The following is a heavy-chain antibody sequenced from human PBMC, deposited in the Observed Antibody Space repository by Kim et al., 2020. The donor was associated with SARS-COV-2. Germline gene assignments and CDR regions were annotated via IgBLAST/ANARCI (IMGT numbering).Heavy chain of an antibody. CDR3: ARDLSIAVAKYFDY. D-gene: IGHD6-19*01. Sequence: AQKVQGRVTITAEKATSTAYMEMSRLRAEDTAVYYCARDLSIAVAKYFDYWGQGTLVTVSS. V-gene: IGHV1-69*04. J-gene: IGHJ4*02.